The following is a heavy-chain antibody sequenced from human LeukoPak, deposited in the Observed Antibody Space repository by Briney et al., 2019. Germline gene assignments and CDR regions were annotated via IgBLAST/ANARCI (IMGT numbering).Heavy chain of an antibody. CDR1: GYTFTSYN. CDR2: MNPNSGNT. D-gene: IGHD3-3*01. Sequence: ASVKVSCKASGYTFTSYNINWVRQATGQGLEWMGWMNPNSGNTGYARKFQGRVTMTRNTSISAAYMELSSLRSEDTAVYYCARAHYDFWSGYYNAVNWFDPWGQGTLVTVSS. CDR3: ARAHYDFWSGYYNAVNWFDP. V-gene: IGHV1-8*01. J-gene: IGHJ5*02.